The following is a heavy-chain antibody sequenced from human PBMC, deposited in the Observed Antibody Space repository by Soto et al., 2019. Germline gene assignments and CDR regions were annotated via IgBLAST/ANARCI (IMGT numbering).Heavy chain of an antibody. CDR1: GGTFSSYA. Sequence: SVKVSCKASGGTFSSYAISWVRQAPGQGLKWMGGIIPIFGTANYAQKFQGRVTITADESTSTAYMELSSLRSEDTAVYYCARSYYDFWSGYSQLHENFDYWGQGTLVTVSS. J-gene: IGHJ4*02. D-gene: IGHD3-3*01. V-gene: IGHV1-69*13. CDR2: IIPIFGTA. CDR3: ARSYYDFWSGYSQLHENFDY.